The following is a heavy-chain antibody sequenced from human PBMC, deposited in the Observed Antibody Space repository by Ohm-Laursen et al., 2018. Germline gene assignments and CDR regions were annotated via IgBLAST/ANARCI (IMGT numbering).Heavy chain of an antibody. CDR1: GFSFSSFT. Sequence: SLRLSCSASGFSFSSFTMNWVRQAPGKGLEWVSAISGTRMTRTYYADSAKGRFTISRDNAKNSLYLQMNSLRAEDTAVYYCARVSRGTLQSPWGQGTLVTVSS. CDR2: ISGTRMTRT. CDR3: ARVSRGTLQSP. D-gene: IGHD5-24*01. J-gene: IGHJ5*02. V-gene: IGHV3-21*04.